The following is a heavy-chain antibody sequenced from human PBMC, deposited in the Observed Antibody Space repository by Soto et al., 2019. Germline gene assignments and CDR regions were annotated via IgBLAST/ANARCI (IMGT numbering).Heavy chain of an antibody. CDR1: GGTFSSYA. CDR2: IIPIFGTA. J-gene: IGHJ6*02. V-gene: IGHV1-69*13. Sequence: SVKVSCKASGGTFSSYAISWVRQAPGQGLEWMGGIIPIFGTANYAQKFRGRVTITADESTSTAYMELSSLRSEDTAVYYCARGRVDTAMYYYYGMDVWGQGTTVTV. CDR3: ARGRVDTAMYYYYGMDV. D-gene: IGHD5-18*01.